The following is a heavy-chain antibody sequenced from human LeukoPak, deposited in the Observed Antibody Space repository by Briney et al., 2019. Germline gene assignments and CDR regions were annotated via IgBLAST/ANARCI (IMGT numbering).Heavy chain of an antibody. CDR3: ARQGLSGGNSEVGWFDP. CDR2: IYYSGTT. Sequence: ASETLSLTCSVSGGSISSGGYYWNWIRQHPGKGLEWIAFIYYSGTTYSNPSLKSRVTVAVDTSKNQFYLKVNSVTAADTAVYYCARQGLSGGNSEVGWFDPWGQGILVTVSS. CDR1: GGSISSGGYY. V-gene: IGHV4-31*03. J-gene: IGHJ5*02. D-gene: IGHD4-23*01.